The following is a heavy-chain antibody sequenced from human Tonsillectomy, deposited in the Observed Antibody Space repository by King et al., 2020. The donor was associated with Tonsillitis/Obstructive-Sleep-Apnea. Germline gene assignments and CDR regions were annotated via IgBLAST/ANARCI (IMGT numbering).Heavy chain of an antibody. D-gene: IGHD6-19*01. J-gene: IGHJ3*02. V-gene: IGHV7-4-1*02. CDR3: ARDISSGWSRNDAFDI. Sequence: VQLVESGSELKKPGASVKVSCKASGYTFTSYAMNWVRQAPGQGLEWMGWINTNTGRPTYAQGFTGRFVFSLATSVSTAYLQISSLKAEDTAVYYCARDISSGWSRNDAFDIWGQGTMVTVSS. CDR2: INTNTGRP. CDR1: GYTFTSYA.